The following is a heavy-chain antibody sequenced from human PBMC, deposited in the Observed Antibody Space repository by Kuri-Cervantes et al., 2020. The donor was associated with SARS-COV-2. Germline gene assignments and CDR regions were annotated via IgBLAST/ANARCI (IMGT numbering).Heavy chain of an antibody. V-gene: IGHV3-48*01. CDR1: GFTFGDYA. D-gene: IGHD3-10*01. Sequence: GESLKISCTASGFTFGDYAMSWVRQAPGKGLEWVSYISSSSSTIYYADSVKGRFTISRDNAKNSLYLQMNSLRAEDTAVYYCARDPRLWARGVIISDYYYYMDVWGKGTTVTVSS. CDR2: ISSSSSTI. CDR3: ARDPRLWARGVIISDYYYYMDV. J-gene: IGHJ6*03.